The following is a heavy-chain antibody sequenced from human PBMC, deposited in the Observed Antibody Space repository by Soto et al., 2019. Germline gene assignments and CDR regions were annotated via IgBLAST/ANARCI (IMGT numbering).Heavy chain of an antibody. CDR2: INHSGST. D-gene: IGHD2-15*01. CDR3: ARIGLYWSGGSCYFTLFDH. CDR1: GGSFSGYY. J-gene: IGHJ5*02. Sequence: QVQLHQFGAGLLKPSETLSLTCSVYGGSFSGYYWSCIRQPPGKGLAWIGEINHSGSTNYNPSLKRRVPISVDTSKNQFSLKRSSVTAADTAVYYCARIGLYWSGGSCYFTLFDHWGQGTLVTVSS. V-gene: IGHV4-34*01.